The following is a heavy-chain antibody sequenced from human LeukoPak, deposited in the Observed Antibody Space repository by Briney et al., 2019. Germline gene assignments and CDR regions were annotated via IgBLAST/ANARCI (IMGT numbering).Heavy chain of an antibody. CDR2: ISYDGSNK. V-gene: IGHV3-30*03. D-gene: IGHD3-22*01. J-gene: IGHJ3*02. Sequence: PGGSLRLSCAASGFTFSSYGMHWVRQAPGKGLEWVAVISYDGSNKYYADSVKGRFTISRDNSKNTLYLQMNSLRAEDTAVYYCARESSSGYYLAGAFDIWGQGTMVTVSS. CDR1: GFTFSSYG. CDR3: ARESSSGYYLAGAFDI.